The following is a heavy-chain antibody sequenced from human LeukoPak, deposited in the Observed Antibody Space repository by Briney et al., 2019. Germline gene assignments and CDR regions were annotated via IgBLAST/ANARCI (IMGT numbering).Heavy chain of an antibody. V-gene: IGHV1-18*01. J-gene: IGHJ4*02. CDR3: ARVFLGSGFYNRPLDY. CDR2: ISAYNGNT. D-gene: IGHD3-10*01. Sequence: ASVKVSCKASGYTITSYGFSWVRQAPGQGLEWMGWISAYNGNTNYAQKFQGRVTMTTDTSTSTAYLELRSLRSDDTAVCYCARVFLGSGFYNRPLDYWGQGTLVTVSS. CDR1: GYTITSYG.